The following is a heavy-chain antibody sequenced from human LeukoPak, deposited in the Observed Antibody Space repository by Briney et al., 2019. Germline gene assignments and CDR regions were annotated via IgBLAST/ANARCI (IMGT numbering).Heavy chain of an antibody. CDR2: INHSGNT. D-gene: IGHD4-11*01. J-gene: IGHJ4*02. CDR3: ASIDHSDSGLFAGY. CDR1: GGSFNGYY. Sequence: SETLSLTCGVSGGSFNGYYWSWIRQPPGKGLEWIGEINHSGNTNYNASLKSRVTISVDTSKKQVSLKMNSVTAADTAVYYCASIDHSDSGLFAGYWGQGTLVTVSS. V-gene: IGHV4-34*01.